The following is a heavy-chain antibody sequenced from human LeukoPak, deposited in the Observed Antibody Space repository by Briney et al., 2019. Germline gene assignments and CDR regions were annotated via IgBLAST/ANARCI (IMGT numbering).Heavy chain of an antibody. Sequence: QTGGSLRLSCAASGFTFSSCGMHWVRQAPGKGLEWVAFIRYDGSNKYYADSVKGRFTISRDNSKNTLYLQMNSLRAEDTAVYYCARVMGTDYDFWSGSTRDYYYMDVWGKGTTVTVSS. J-gene: IGHJ6*03. V-gene: IGHV3-30*02. CDR1: GFTFSSCG. CDR3: ARVMGTDYDFWSGSTRDYYYMDV. D-gene: IGHD3-3*01. CDR2: IRYDGSNK.